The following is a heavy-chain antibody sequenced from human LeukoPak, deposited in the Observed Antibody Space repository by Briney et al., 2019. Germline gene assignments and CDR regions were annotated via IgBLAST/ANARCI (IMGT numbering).Heavy chain of an antibody. D-gene: IGHD3-3*01. CDR3: ARSSVWIFGVVTLDY. CDR1: GGSMSSYY. CDR2: IYYSGST. V-gene: IGHV4-59*01. J-gene: IGHJ4*02. Sequence: PSETLSLTCTVSGGSMSSYYWSWIRQPPGKGLEWIGYIYYSGSTNYSPSLKSRVTISVDTSKNQFSLRLSSVTAADTAVYYCARSSVWIFGVVTLDYWGQGILVTVSS.